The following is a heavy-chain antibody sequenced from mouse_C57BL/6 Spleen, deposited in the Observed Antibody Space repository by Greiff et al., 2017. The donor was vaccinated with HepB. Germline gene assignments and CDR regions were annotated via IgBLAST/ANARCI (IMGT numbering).Heavy chain of an antibody. CDR2: IHPNSGST. V-gene: IGHV1-64*01. J-gene: IGHJ2*01. Sequence: QVQLQQSGAELVKPGASVKLSCKASGYTFTSYWMHWVKQRPGQGLEWIGMIHPNSGSTNDNEKFKSKATLTVDKSSSTAYMQLSSLTSEDSAVYYGAGLTGTNFDYWGQGTTLTVSS. D-gene: IGHD4-1*01. CDR3: AGLTGTNFDY. CDR1: GYTFTSYW.